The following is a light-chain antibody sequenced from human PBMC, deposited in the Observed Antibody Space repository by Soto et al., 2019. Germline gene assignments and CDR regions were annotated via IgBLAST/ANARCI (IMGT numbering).Light chain of an antibody. CDR1: QSVTTN. CDR3: QQYYRWPQT. V-gene: IGKV3-15*01. J-gene: IGKJ1*01. Sequence: EVVMTQSPATLSVSPGERATLSCRASQSVTTNMAWYQQKPGQAPRLLIYGASTRATGIPARFSGSGSGTDFTLTISSLQSEDFAVYYCQQYYRWPQTFGQGTKVDIK. CDR2: GAS.